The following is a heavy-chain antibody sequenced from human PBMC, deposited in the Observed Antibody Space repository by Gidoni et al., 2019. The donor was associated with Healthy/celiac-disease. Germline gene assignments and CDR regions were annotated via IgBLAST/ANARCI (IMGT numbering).Heavy chain of an antibody. CDR2: IRWNSGSI. J-gene: IGHJ4*02. CDR3: AKDIVDYYDSSGYDY. D-gene: IGHD3-22*01. CDR1: GFTFYDYA. V-gene: IGHV3-9*01. Sequence: EVQLVESGGGLVQPGWSLRLSCAASGFTFYDYAMHWVRQAPGKGLEGVSDIRWNSGSIGYADSVKGRFTISRDNAKNSLYLQMNSLRAEDTALYYCAKDIVDYYDSSGYDYWGQGTLVTVSS.